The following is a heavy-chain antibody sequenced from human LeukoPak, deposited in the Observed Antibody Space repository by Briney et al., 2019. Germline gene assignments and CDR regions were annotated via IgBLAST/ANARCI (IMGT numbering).Heavy chain of an antibody. V-gene: IGHV3-48*01. CDR1: GFTFSSYS. CDR2: ISSSSSTI. CDR3: ARANTAMAFDY. D-gene: IGHD5-18*01. Sequence: PGGSLRLSCAASGFTFSSYSMNWVRQAPGKGLEWVSYISSSSSTIYYADSVKGRFTISRDNAKNSLYLQMNSLRAEDTAVYYCARANTAMAFDYWGQGTLVTVSS. J-gene: IGHJ4*02.